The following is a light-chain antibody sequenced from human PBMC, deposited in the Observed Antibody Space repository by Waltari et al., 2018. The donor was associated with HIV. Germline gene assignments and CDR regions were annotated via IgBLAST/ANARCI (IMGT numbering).Light chain of an antibody. Sequence: QSALTQPPSASGSPGQSVAISCPGSSNDIGTYTFVSWYQHHPGKAPKLLIYDVTRRPPGIPDRFSGTKSGYTASLTVSDLQVEDEADYYCVSYTEKDTFLLFGGGTKLAV. CDR2: DVT. V-gene: IGLV2-8*01. CDR3: VSYTEKDTFLL. J-gene: IGLJ2*01. CDR1: SNDIGTYTF.